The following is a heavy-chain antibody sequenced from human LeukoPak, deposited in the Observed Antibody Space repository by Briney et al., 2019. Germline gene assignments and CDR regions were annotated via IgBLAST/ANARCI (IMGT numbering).Heavy chain of an antibody. J-gene: IGHJ4*02. CDR3: ARVHIVTGTYFDY. Sequence: SETLSLTCSISDGSISSYSWSWVRQPGGKALEWIGRIFASGYTEYNPSLESRFAVSVDTSKNEFYLTVNSVTAADTALYYCARVHIVTGTYFDYWGQGVLVTVSS. CDR1: DGSISSYS. V-gene: IGHV4-4*07. D-gene: IGHD2-21*01. CDR2: IFASGYT.